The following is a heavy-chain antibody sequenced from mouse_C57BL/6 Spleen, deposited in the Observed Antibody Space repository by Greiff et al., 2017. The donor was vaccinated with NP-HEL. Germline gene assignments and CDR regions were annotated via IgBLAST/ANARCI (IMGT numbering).Heavy chain of an antibody. CDR2: ISSGGSPI. CDR3: AGGNYNRYWYFDV. Sequence: EVQVVESGGGLVKPGGSLKLSCAASGFTFSDYGMHWVRQAPEKGLEWVAYISSGGSPIYYADTVKGRFTISRDNAKNTLFLQRTSLRSNDTAIYYCAGGNYNRYWYFDVWGTGTTVTVSS. V-gene: IGHV5-17*01. J-gene: IGHJ1*03. D-gene: IGHD2-1*01. CDR1: GFTFSDYG.